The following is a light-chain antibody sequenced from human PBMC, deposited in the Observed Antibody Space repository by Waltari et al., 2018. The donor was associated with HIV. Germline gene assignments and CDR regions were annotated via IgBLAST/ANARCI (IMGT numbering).Light chain of an antibody. V-gene: IGKV1-33*01. CDR1: QDISYY. Sequence: DIQMTQSPSSLSASVGDRVTITCQASQDISYYLNWYQQKPGKAPKLLIYDASSLETGVPSRFSGSGSGTDFAFTISSLQPEDTATYYCQQYDNLPFTFGPGTKVEIK. CDR2: DAS. J-gene: IGKJ3*01. CDR3: QQYDNLPFT.